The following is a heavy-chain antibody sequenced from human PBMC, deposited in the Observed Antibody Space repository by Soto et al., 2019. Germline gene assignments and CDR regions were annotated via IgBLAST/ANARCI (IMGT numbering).Heavy chain of an antibody. D-gene: IGHD1-26*01. CDR1: GGSISSGDYY. CDR3: ARAGGVGVLKYFQH. CDR2: VYHSGTT. J-gene: IGHJ1*01. Sequence: QVQLQESGPGLVKPSQTLSLTCSVSGGSISSGDYYWSWIRQPPGKGLEWIGYVYHSGTTYYNPSLKSRVTISVDTSRKQFSLRLNSVTAADTAVYHCARAGGVGVLKYFQHWGQGTLVTVSS. V-gene: IGHV4-30-4*01.